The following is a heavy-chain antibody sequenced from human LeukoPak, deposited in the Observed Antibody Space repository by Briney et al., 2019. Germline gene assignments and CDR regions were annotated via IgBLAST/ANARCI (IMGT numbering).Heavy chain of an antibody. V-gene: IGHV4-39*01. D-gene: IGHD1-7*01. Sequence: SETLSLTCTVSGGSISSSSYYWGWIRQPPGKGLEWIGTVYSSGTTYHNPSLKSRVTISVDTSKNQFSLKLISVTAADTAVYFCARMAGSLTGTAGGVWGQGTLVTVSS. CDR2: VYSSGTT. CDR3: ARMAGSLTGTAGGV. J-gene: IGHJ4*02. CDR1: GGSISSSSYY.